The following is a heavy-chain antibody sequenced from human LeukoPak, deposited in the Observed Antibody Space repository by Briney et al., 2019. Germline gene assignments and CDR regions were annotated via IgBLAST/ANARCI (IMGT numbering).Heavy chain of an antibody. J-gene: IGHJ4*02. CDR2: INPNSGGT. CDR1: GYTFTGYY. V-gene: IGHV1-2*06. CDR3: ARDPDWNYVVDY. D-gene: IGHD1-7*01. Sequence: GASVKVSCKASGYTFTGYYMHWVRQAPGQGLEWMGRINPNSGGTNYAQKFRGRVTMTRDTSISTAYMELSRLRSDDTAVYYCARDPDWNYVVDYWGQGTLVTVSS.